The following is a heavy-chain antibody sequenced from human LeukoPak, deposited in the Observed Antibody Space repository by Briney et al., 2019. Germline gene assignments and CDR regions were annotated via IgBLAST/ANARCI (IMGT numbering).Heavy chain of an antibody. J-gene: IGHJ4*02. CDR3: AAGAGILSGYYVY. V-gene: IGHV3-23*01. CDR1: GFTFGSCD. D-gene: IGHD3-9*01. CDR2: ISGSGDST. Sequence: PGGSLRLSCAASGFTFGSCDMTWVRQAPGKGPEWVSAISGSGDSTSYADSVKGRFTISRDNSKNTLHLQMNSLRAEDTAIYYCAAGAGILSGYYVYWGQGTLVTVSS.